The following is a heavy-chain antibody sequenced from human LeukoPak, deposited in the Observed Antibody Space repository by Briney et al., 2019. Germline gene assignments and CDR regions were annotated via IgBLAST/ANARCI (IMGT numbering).Heavy chain of an antibody. CDR3: ARVRYYYDSSGYGDFQH. D-gene: IGHD3-22*01. V-gene: IGHV3-48*03. CDR2: ISSSGSTI. CDR1: GFTFSSYA. J-gene: IGHJ1*01. Sequence: GGSTRLSCAASGFTFSSYAMSWIRQAPGKGLEWVSYISSSGSTIYYADSVKGRFTISRDNAKNSLYLQMNSLRAEDTAVYYCARVRYYYDSSGYGDFQHWGQGTLVTVSS.